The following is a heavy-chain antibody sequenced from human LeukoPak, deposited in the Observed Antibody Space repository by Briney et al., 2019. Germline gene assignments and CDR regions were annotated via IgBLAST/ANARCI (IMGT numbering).Heavy chain of an antibody. Sequence: GGSLRLSCVASGISLRSYSVHWVRQAPGKGLEWVALTSHDERNKKYADSVRGRCTISRDNSRDTVYLQLSNLRDEDTAVYYCARLTSSIAAAGQRYYFDFWGQGTLVTVSS. V-gene: IGHV3-30*15. CDR3: ARLTSSIAAAGQRYYFDF. D-gene: IGHD6-13*01. CDR1: GISLRSYS. CDR2: TSHDERNK. J-gene: IGHJ4*02.